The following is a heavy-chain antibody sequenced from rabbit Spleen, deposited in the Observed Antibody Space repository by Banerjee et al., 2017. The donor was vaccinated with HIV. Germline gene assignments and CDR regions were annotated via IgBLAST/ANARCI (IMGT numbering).Heavy chain of an antibody. CDR3: ARDLLGVIGWNFYL. CDR2: INAATAKP. V-gene: IGHV1S40*01. Sequence: QSLEESGGGLVQPEGSLTLTCKASGFSFSDRDVMCWVRQAPGKGLEWIACINAATAKPVYATWAKGRFTNSRTSATTVTLRMTSLTAADRATYFCARDLLGVIGWNFYLWGQGTLVTVS. D-gene: IGHD1-1*01. J-gene: IGHJ4*01. CDR1: GFSFSDRDV.